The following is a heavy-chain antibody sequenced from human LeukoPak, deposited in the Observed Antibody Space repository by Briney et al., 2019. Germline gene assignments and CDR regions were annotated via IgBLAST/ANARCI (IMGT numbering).Heavy chain of an antibody. Sequence: GGSLRLSCVTSRFTFSDYYMSWIRQAPGKGLERVSYISGSDGTIKYADSVKGRFTISRDNAKNSLYLQMNSLRVEDTAVYYCAREFTQRDYWGQGTLVTVSS. J-gene: IGHJ4*02. CDR2: ISGSDGTI. CDR3: AREFTQRDY. CDR1: RFTFSDYY. V-gene: IGHV3-11*01.